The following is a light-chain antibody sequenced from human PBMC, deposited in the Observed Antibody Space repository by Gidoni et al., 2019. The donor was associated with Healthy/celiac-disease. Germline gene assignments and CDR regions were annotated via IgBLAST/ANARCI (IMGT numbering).Light chain of an antibody. J-gene: IGKJ5*01. Sequence: EIVLTQSPGTLSLSPGERATLSCRASQSVSSSYLAWYQQKPGQAPRLLIYGASSRATGIPDRFRGSGSGTDFTLPIRRLEPEDFAVYYCQQYGSSVTFGQGTRLEIK. CDR1: QSVSSSY. CDR3: QQYGSSVT. V-gene: IGKV3-20*01. CDR2: GAS.